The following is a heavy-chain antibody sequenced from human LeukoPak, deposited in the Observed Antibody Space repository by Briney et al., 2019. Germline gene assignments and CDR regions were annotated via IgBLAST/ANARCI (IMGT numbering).Heavy chain of an antibody. J-gene: IGHJ3*02. Sequence: GGSLRLSCAASGFTFSSYWMNWVRQAPGKGLEWVANIKQDGSDMYYVDSVKGRFTISRDNAKSSLYLQMDSLRVGDTAVYYCAKEWSAFDIWGQGTMVTVSS. CDR3: AKEWSAFDI. D-gene: IGHD2-15*01. CDR2: IKQDGSDM. V-gene: IGHV3-7*01. CDR1: GFTFSSYW.